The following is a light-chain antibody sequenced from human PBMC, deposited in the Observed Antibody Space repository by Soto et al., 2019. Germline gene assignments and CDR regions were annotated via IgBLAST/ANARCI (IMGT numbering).Light chain of an antibody. V-gene: IGLV2-14*01. CDR1: SSDIGGYNY. CDR3: SSYTSRSTLYV. CDR2: EVT. J-gene: IGLJ1*01. Sequence: QSALTQPASVSGSPGQSFTVSCTGTSSDIGGYNYVSWYQQHPGKAPKLMVYEVTNRPSGVSDRFSGSKSGNTASLTISGLQADDEGYYYCSSYTSRSTLYVFGTGTKLTVL.